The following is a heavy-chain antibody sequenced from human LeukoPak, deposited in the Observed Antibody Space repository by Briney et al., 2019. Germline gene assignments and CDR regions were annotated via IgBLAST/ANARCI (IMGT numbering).Heavy chain of an antibody. Sequence: PSETLPLTCTVSGDSISSYYWSWIRQPPGKGLEWSGYTYSSGNTNDNPSLKSRVTISIDTSKNQFSLKLSSVTAADTAVYYCASSAAARYGLWYFDLWGRGTLVTVSS. V-gene: IGHV4-59*08. CDR2: TYSSGNT. CDR3: ASSAAARYGLWYFDL. D-gene: IGHD6-13*01. J-gene: IGHJ2*01. CDR1: GDSISSYY.